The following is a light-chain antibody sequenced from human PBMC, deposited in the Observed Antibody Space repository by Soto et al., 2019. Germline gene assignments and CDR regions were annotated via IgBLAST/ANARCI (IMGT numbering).Light chain of an antibody. CDR1: QSVSNN. Sequence: EIVMTHSPATLSVSPGERATLSCRASQSVSNNLAWYQQKPGQAPRLLIYGASTRATAIPARFSGSGSGTEFTLTISSLQSEDFAVYYCQQYGSSPWTFGQGTKVEI. V-gene: IGKV3-15*01. J-gene: IGKJ1*01. CDR3: QQYGSSPWT. CDR2: GAS.